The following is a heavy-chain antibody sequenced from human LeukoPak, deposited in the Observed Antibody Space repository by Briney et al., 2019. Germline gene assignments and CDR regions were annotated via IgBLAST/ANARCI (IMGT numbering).Heavy chain of an antibody. CDR2: ISYDGSNK. J-gene: IGHJ4*02. Sequence: PGGSLRLSCAASGFTFSSYAMHWVRQAPGKGLEWVAVISYDGSNKYYADSVKGRFTISRDNSKNTLYLQMNSLRAEDTAVYYCARGFSEDYGDYFDYWGQGTLVTVSS. CDR3: ARGFSEDYGDYFDY. CDR1: GFTFSSYA. V-gene: IGHV3-30-3*01. D-gene: IGHD4-17*01.